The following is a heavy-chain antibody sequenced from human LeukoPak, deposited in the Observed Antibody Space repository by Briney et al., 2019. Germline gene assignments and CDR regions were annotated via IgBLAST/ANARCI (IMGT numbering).Heavy chain of an antibody. V-gene: IGHV3-33*06. Sequence: PGGSLRLSCAASGFGFNNYGIHWVRQAPGKGLEWVAVTWYDGSNKYYAGSVRDRFTVSRDNSKNTVYLQMNSLRVEDTAVYYCVKDEVYLDSGGYPTPDTTLDYWGQGTLVTVSS. CDR2: TWYDGSNK. CDR1: GFGFNNYG. D-gene: IGHD3-22*01. J-gene: IGHJ4*02. CDR3: VKDEVYLDSGGYPTPDTTLDY.